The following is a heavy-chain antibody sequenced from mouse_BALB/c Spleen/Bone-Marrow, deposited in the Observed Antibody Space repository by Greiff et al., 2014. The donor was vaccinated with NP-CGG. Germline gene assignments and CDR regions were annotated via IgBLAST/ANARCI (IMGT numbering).Heavy chain of an antibody. CDR2: IAPGSGST. D-gene: IGHD2-2*01. J-gene: IGHJ1*01. CDR1: GYTFTSYW. Sequence: DLVKPGASVELSCKASGYTFTSYWINWIKQRPGQGLDWIGRIAPGSGSTYYNEMFKDKATLTVDTSSSTAYIQLSSLSSEDSTIYFCARERYGYDGWYFDVWGAGTTVTVSS. CDR3: ARERYGYDGWYFDV. V-gene: IGHV1S41*01.